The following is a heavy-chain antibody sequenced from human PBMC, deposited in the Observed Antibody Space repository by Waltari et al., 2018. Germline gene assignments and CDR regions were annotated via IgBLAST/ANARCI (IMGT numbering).Heavy chain of an antibody. Sequence: QVQLQESGPGLLKPSETLSLTCSVSGRSIRSNSHYWGWIRQPPGKGLEWIGNIYFGGNTDYKPSLKSRVSISVDTSKNQFSLNLISVTAADTAVYYCARHSMATMKFDNWGQGTLVRVSS. CDR2: IYFGGNT. J-gene: IGHJ4*02. V-gene: IGHV4-39*01. CDR1: GRSIRSNSHY. CDR3: ARHSMATMKFDN. D-gene: IGHD3-22*01.